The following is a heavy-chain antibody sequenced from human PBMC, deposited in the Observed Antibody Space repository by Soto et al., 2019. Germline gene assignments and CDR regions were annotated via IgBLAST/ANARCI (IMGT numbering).Heavy chain of an antibody. CDR3: ANSVVGYGMDV. Sequence: LRLSCAASGFTFSSYGMHWVRQAPGKGLEWVAVISYDGSNKYYADSVKGRFTISRDNSKNTLYLQMNSLRAEDTAVYYCANSVVGYGMDVWGQGTTVTVSS. D-gene: IGHD2-15*01. V-gene: IGHV3-30*18. CDR2: ISYDGSNK. CDR1: GFTFSSYG. J-gene: IGHJ6*02.